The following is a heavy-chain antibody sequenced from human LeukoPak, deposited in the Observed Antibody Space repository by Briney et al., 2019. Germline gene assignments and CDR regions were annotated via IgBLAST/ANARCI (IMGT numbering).Heavy chain of an antibody. D-gene: IGHD2-15*01. J-gene: IGHJ4*02. V-gene: IGHV1-46*01. CDR2: ITPSGGTT. CDR1: GYTFTNYY. Sequence: GASVKVSCKASGYTFTNYYMHWVRQAPGQGLEWMGMITPSGGTTSYAQKFKGRVTMTRDMSTSTVYMDLSSLRSEDTAVYYCAREGSSYTQKNFDFWGQGTLVTVSS. CDR3: AREGSSYTQKNFDF.